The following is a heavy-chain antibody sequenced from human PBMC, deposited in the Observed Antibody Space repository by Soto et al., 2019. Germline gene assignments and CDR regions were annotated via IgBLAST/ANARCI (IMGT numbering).Heavy chain of an antibody. CDR2: INYSGST. CDR1: GGSISSYY. V-gene: IGHV4-59*12. Sequence: PSETLSLTCTVSGGSISSYYWSWIRQPPGKGLEWIGYINYSGSTYYNPSIKSRVTISVDTSKNQLSLKLSSVTAADTAVYYCARGRQLRYFDTYYFDYWGQGTLVTFSS. CDR3: ARGRQLRYFDTYYFDY. D-gene: IGHD3-9*01. J-gene: IGHJ4*02.